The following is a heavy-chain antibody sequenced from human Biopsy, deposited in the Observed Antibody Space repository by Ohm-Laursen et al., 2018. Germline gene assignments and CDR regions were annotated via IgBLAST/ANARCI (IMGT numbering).Heavy chain of an antibody. Sequence: GTLSLTCTVSGGTIDSYYWSWIRQPPGKALEWIGYIYFTGRTSYNPSLKSRVTMSVNTSKKQFSLRLSSVTAADTAVYYFASAGYNPDWNFDLWGRGTRVTVSS. J-gene: IGHJ2*01. V-gene: IGHV4-59*12. D-gene: IGHD5-24*01. CDR2: IYFTGRT. CDR1: GGTIDSYY. CDR3: ASAGYNPDWNFDL.